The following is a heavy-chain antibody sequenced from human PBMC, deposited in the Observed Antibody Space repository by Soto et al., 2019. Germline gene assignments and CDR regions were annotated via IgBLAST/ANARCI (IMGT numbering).Heavy chain of an antibody. D-gene: IGHD3-16*02. CDR3: ARSIGSGGVIGGFDY. J-gene: IGHJ4*02. CDR1: GGTFNMYA. Sequence: QVQLVQSGAEVRKPGSAVRVSCTASGGTFNMYAMNWVRQAPGQGLEWMAGIIPIFDTPRYSQQFQGRVTITVDESTSTAYMELSSLRSEDTAIYYCARSIGSGGVIGGFDYWGQGTLVTVAS. CDR2: IIPIFDTP. V-gene: IGHV1-69*01.